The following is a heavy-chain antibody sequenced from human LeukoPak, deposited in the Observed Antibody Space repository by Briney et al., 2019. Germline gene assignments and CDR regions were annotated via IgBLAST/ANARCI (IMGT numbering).Heavy chain of an antibody. CDR1: GFTFSSYG. CDR3: ARDPLGSSWFGYYYYGMDV. Sequence: GGSLRLSCAASGFTFSSYGMHWVRQAPGKGLEWVAVIWYDGSNKYYADSVKGRFTISRDNSKNTLYLQMNSLRAEDTAVYYCARDPLGSSWFGYYYYGMDVWGQGTTVTVSS. CDR2: IWYDGSNK. D-gene: IGHD6-13*01. J-gene: IGHJ6*02. V-gene: IGHV3-33*01.